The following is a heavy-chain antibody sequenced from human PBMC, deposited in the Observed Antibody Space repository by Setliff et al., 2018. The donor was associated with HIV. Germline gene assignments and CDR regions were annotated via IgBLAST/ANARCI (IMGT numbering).Heavy chain of an antibody. V-gene: IGHV1-3*01. Sequence: ASVKVSCKASGYTFTNYAMHWVRQAPGQRLEWMGWINAGNGNTKYSQKIQGRVTITRDTSASTAYMELSSLRSEDTAVYYCARDFHVLGYCSADSCPYDASDVWGQGTMVTVSS. CDR1: GYTFTNYA. CDR3: ARDFHVLGYCSADSCPYDASDV. CDR2: INAGNGNT. D-gene: IGHD2-15*01. J-gene: IGHJ3*01.